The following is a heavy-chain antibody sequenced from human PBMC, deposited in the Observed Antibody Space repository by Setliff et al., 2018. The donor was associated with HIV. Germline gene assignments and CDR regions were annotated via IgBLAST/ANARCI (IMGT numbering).Heavy chain of an antibody. CDR3: TRDAYSNYEMDYYYYMDV. CDR1: GFIVSDYA. V-gene: IGHV3-49*04. J-gene: IGHJ6*03. Sequence: PGGSLRLSCMASGFIVSDYAMSWVRQAPGKGLEWVGFIRSKIYGGTTEYAASVKGRFTISRDDSKNIAYLQMNSLKSEDTAVYYCTRDAYSNYEMDYYYYMDVWGKGTTVTVSS. CDR2: IRSKIYGGTT. D-gene: IGHD4-4*01.